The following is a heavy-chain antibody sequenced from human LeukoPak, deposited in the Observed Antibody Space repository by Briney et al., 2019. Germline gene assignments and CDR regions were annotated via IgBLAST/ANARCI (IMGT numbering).Heavy chain of an antibody. CDR3: AKRSQSYDILTGYYGNEAFDI. Sequence: GGSLRLSCAASGFTFDDYAMYWVRQAPGKGLEWVSGISWNSGSIGYADSVKGRFTISRDNAKNSLYLQMNSLRAEDTALYYCAKRSQSYDILTGYYGNEAFDIWGQGTMVTVSS. CDR2: ISWNSGSI. D-gene: IGHD3-9*01. CDR1: GFTFDDYA. V-gene: IGHV3-9*01. J-gene: IGHJ3*02.